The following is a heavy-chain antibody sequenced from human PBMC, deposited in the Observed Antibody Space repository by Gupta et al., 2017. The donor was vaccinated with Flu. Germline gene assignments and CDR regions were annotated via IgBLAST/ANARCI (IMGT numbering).Heavy chain of an antibody. J-gene: IGHJ6*02. D-gene: IGHD5-18*01. CDR2: LNSDGSST. V-gene: IGHV3-74*01. CDR1: VFTFSSYC. Sequence: VRLVESGGGLVHPGGSLRLSCAASVFTFSSYCIHWVRQPPGKRLVWVSRLNSDGSSTSYADSVKGRFTISRDNAKNTLYLQMNSLRAEDTAVYYCARTHTVGGGYSYGYWGSKDYYYYYGMDVWGQGTTVTVSS. CDR3: ARTHTVGGGYSYGYWGSKDYYYYYGMDV.